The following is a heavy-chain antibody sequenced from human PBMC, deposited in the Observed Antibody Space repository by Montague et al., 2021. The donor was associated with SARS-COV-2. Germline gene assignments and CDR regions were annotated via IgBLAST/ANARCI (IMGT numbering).Heavy chain of an antibody. CDR2: ISYSGST. J-gene: IGHJ6*02. CDR1: GGSISSYY. V-gene: IGHV4-59*01. D-gene: IGHD2-2*01. Sequence: SETLSLTCTVSGGSISSYYWSWIRQPPGKGLQWIGYISYSGSTNYNPSLKSRVTISVDTSKNHFTLRLSSVTAADTAVYYCVNLRLTQLLFGTLYYGMDVWGQGTTVTVSS. CDR3: VNLRLTQLLFGTLYYGMDV.